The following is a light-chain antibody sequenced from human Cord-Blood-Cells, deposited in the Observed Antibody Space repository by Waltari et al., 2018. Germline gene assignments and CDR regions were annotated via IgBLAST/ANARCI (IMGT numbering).Light chain of an antibody. CDR2: DAS. V-gene: IGKV3-11*01. CDR1: QSVSSY. J-gene: IGKJ4*01. CDR3: QQRSNWPT. Sequence: EIVFTQTPATLSLPPGERATLSCRASQSVSSYLAWYQQKPGQAPRLLIYDASNRATGIPARFSGSGSGTDFTLTISSLEPEDFAVYYCQQRSNWPTFGGGTKVEIK.